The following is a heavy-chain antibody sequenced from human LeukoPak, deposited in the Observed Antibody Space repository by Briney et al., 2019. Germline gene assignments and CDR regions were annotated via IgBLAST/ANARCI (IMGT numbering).Heavy chain of an antibody. Sequence: GESLKISCKGSGYSFTSYWIGWVRQMPGKGLEWMGIIYPGDSDTRYSPSFQGQVTISADKSISTAYLQWSSLKASDTAMYYCARGSSGSYRSGYFDYWGQGTLVTVSS. D-gene: IGHD1-26*01. CDR3: ARGSSGSYRSGYFDY. J-gene: IGHJ4*02. CDR1: GYSFTSYW. V-gene: IGHV5-51*01. CDR2: IYPGDSDT.